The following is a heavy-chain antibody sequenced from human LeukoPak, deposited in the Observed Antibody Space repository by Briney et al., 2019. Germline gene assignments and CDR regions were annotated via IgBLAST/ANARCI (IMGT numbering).Heavy chain of an antibody. J-gene: IGHJ5*02. CDR1: GGSISGYY. CDR3: AAQMATRAHNWFDP. D-gene: IGHD5-24*01. V-gene: IGHV4-59*01. Sequence: SETLSLTCAVSGGSISGYYWSWIRQSPGRGLEYIGHIYSSGRTDYNPSLQSRVTISVDTSRNQFSLWLNSVTAADTAVYYCAAQMATRAHNWFDPWGQGTLVTVSS. CDR2: IYSSGRT.